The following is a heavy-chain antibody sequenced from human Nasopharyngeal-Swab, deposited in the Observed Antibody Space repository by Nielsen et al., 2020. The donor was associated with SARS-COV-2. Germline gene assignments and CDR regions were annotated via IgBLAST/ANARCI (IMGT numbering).Heavy chain of an antibody. Sequence: WIRQPPGKGLEWIGSIYYSGSTYYNPSLKSRVTISVDTSKNQFSLKLSFVTAADTAVYYCARYSRSSWSSRRDYWGQGTLVTVSS. CDR3: ARYSRSSWSSRRDY. V-gene: IGHV4-39*07. CDR2: IYYSGST. D-gene: IGHD6-13*01. J-gene: IGHJ4*02.